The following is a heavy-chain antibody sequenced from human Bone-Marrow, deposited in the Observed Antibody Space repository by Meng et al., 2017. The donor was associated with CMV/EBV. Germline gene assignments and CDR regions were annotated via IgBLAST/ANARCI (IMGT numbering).Heavy chain of an antibody. CDR1: GYTFTSYG. CDR2: ISAYNGNT. Sequence: ASVKVSCKASGYTFTSYGISWVRQAPGQGLEWMGWISAYNGNTNYAQKLQGRVTMTTDTSTSTAYMELRSLRSDDTAVYYCARDLADYDFWSGPPGDYWGQGPLVTVYS. V-gene: IGHV1-18*01. D-gene: IGHD3-3*01. J-gene: IGHJ4*02. CDR3: ARDLADYDFWSGPPGDY.